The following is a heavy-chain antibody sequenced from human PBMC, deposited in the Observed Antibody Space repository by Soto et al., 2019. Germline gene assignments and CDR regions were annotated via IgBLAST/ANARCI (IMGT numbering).Heavy chain of an antibody. CDR3: ARDRLVSGSWPYHYFDY. V-gene: IGHV1-3*01. D-gene: IGHD6-13*01. Sequence: ASVKVSCKASGYTFTSYAMHWVRQALGQRLEWMGWINAGNGNTKYSQKFQGRVTITRDTSASTAYMELSSLRSEDTAVYYCARDRLVSGSWPYHYFDYWGQGTLVTVSS. CDR1: GYTFTSYA. J-gene: IGHJ4*02. CDR2: INAGNGNT.